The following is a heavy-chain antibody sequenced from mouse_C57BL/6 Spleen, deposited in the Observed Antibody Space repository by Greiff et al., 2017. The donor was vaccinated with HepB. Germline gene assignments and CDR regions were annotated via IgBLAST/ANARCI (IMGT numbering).Heavy chain of an antibody. D-gene: IGHD2-4*01. V-gene: IGHV1-84*01. CDR3: ASYDLFAY. CDR1: GYTFTDYY. CDR2: IYPESGNT. J-gene: IGHJ3*01. Sequence: LVESGPELVKPGASVKISCKASGYTFTDYYINWVKQRPGQGLEWIGWIYPESGNTKYNEKFKGKATLTVDTSSSTAYMQLSSLTSEDSAVYFYASYDLFAYWGQGTLVTVSA.